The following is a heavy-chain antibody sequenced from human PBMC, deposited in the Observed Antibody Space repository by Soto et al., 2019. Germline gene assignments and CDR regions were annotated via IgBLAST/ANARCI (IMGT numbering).Heavy chain of an antibody. Sequence: QVQLQESGPGLVKPSQTLSVTCTVSGGSISSGGYYWSWIRQHPGKGLEWIGYIYYSGSTYYNPSLKSRVTISVDTSKNQFSLKLSSVTAADTAVYYCARGAYTRHILTTFDPWGQGTLVTVSP. CDR2: IYYSGST. J-gene: IGHJ5*02. CDR3: ARGAYTRHILTTFDP. D-gene: IGHD3-9*01. V-gene: IGHV4-31*03. CDR1: GGSISSGGYY.